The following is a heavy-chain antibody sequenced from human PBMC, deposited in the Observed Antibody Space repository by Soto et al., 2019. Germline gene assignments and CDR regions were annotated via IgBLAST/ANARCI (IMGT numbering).Heavy chain of an antibody. Sequence: SVKVSCKASGGTFSSYTFSWVRQAPGQGLEWMGRIIPMLGIANYAQKFQGRVTMTTDTSTSTAYMELRSLRSDDTAVYYCARHNSQWPNWFDPWGQGTLVTVSS. V-gene: IGHV1-69*02. J-gene: IGHJ5*02. CDR3: ARHNSQWPNWFDP. CDR2: IIPMLGIA. CDR1: GGTFSSYT. D-gene: IGHD1-1*01.